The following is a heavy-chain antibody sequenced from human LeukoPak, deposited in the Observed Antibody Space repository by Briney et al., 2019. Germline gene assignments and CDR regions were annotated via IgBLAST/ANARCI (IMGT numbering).Heavy chain of an antibody. D-gene: IGHD5-24*01. J-gene: IGHJ3*02. V-gene: IGHV4-59*01. CDR1: GGSISSYY. CDR2: IHYSGST. Sequence: SETLSLTCTVSGGSISSYYWSWIRQPPGKGLEWIGYIHYSGSTNYNPSLKSRVTISVDTSKNQFSLKLSSVTAADTAVYYCAREAREGHVFDIWGQGTMVTVSS. CDR3: AREAREGHVFDI.